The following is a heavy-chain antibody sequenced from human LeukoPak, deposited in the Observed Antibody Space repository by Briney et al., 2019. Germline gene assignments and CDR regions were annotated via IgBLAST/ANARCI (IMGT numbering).Heavy chain of an antibody. V-gene: IGHV4-34*01. CDR2: INHSGST. D-gene: IGHD3-22*01. CDR3: ARLGYYYDSSGYYHLYFDY. Sequence: SETLSLTCAVYGGSFSGYYWSWIRKPPGKGLEWIGEINHSGSTNYNPSLKSRVTISVDTSKNQFSLKLSSVTAADTAMYYCARLGYYYDSSGYYHLYFDYWGQGTLVTVSS. J-gene: IGHJ4*02. CDR1: GGSFSGYY.